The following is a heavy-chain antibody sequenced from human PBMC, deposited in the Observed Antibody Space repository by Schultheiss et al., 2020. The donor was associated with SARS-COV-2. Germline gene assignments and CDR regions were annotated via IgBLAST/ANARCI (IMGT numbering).Heavy chain of an antibody. CDR1: GYTFTSYG. Sequence: ASVKVSCKASGYTFTSYGISWVRQAPGQGLEWMGRIIPILGIANYAQKLQGRVTMTTDTSTSTAYMELRSLRSDDTAVYYCARDRILAAAVAMRGYGMDVWGQGTTVTVSS. CDR3: ARDRILAAAVAMRGYGMDV. J-gene: IGHJ6*02. CDR2: IIPILGIA. D-gene: IGHD6-13*01. V-gene: IGHV1-18*01.